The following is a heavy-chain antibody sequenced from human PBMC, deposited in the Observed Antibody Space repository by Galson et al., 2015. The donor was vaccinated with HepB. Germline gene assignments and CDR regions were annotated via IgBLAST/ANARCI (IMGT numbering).Heavy chain of an antibody. D-gene: IGHD1-1*01. CDR3: ATGIPNWNDVPPYDFDY. V-gene: IGHV1-24*01. Sequence: SVKVSCKVSGYTLTELSMHWVRQAPGKGLEWMGGFDPEDGETIYAQKFQGRVTMTEDTSTDTAYMELSSLRSEDTAVYYCATGIPNWNDVPPYDFDYWGQGTLVTVSS. CDR1: GYTLTELS. J-gene: IGHJ4*02. CDR2: FDPEDGET.